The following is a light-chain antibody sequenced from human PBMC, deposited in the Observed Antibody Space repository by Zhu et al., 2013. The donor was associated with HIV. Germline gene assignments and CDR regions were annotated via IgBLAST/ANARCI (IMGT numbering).Light chain of an antibody. V-gene: IGLV2-8*01. CDR3: SSYAGSNPL. J-gene: IGLJ2*01. Sequence: QSALTQPPSASGSPGQSVAISCTGTSSDVGGSNYVSWYQQHPGKAPKLMIYEVTKRPSGVPDRFSGSKSGNTASLTVSGLQAEDEADYYCSSYAGSNPLFGGGTKLTVL. CDR1: SSDVGGSNY. CDR2: EVT.